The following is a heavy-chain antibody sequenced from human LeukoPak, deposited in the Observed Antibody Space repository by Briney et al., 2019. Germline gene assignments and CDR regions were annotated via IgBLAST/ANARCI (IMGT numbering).Heavy chain of an antibody. V-gene: IGHV3-7*01. D-gene: IGHD4-17*01. CDR1: GFTFSSYW. Sequence: AGGSLRLSCAASGFTFSSYWMSWVRQAPGKGPEWVASIKQDGSEKYYVDSVKGRFTISRDNAKNSLYLQMNSLRAEDTALYYCARAPGEGWFDPWGQGTLVTVSS. CDR3: ARAPGEGWFDP. CDR2: IKQDGSEK. J-gene: IGHJ5*02.